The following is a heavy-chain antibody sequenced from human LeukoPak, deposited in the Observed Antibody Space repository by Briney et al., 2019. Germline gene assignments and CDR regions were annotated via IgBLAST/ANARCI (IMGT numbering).Heavy chain of an antibody. CDR1: GFSVSTKY. J-gene: IGHJ2*01. D-gene: IGHD3-10*01. Sequence: GGSLRLSCAASGFSVSTKYMNWVRQAPGKGLEWVSILYSGSDTYYANSVKGRFTISRDSSMNILFLQMNDLRAEDTAVYYCARVGDHFHWYLDLWGRGTLVTVSS. CDR3: ARVGDHFHWYLDL. V-gene: IGHV3-53*01. CDR2: LYSGSDT.